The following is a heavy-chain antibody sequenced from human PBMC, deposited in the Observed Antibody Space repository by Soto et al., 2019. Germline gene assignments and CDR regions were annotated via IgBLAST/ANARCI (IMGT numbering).Heavy chain of an antibody. V-gene: IGHV1-3*01. CDR2: INAGNGNT. Sequence: GASVKVSCKASGYTSTSYAMHWVRQAPGQRLEWMGWINAGNGNTKYSQKFQGRVTITRDTSASTAYMELSSLRSEDTAVYYCARDDCSSTSCPNAFDIWGQGTMVTVSS. J-gene: IGHJ3*02. CDR3: ARDDCSSTSCPNAFDI. D-gene: IGHD2-2*01. CDR1: GYTSTSYA.